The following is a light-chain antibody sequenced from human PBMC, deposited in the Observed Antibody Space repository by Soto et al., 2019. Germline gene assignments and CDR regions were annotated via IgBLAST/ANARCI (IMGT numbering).Light chain of an antibody. CDR2: DAS. V-gene: IGKV1-33*01. J-gene: IGKJ2*01. CDR3: QPNADFPYT. CDR1: QDIGND. Sequence: DIQMTQSPSSLSASVGDTVTSTCQASQDIGNDLKWYQQKPGKAPTLLVYDASDLEAGVPSKFSGSGSWTHFIFTINYLQPEDFATYYCQPNADFPYTFGQGTKLEIK.